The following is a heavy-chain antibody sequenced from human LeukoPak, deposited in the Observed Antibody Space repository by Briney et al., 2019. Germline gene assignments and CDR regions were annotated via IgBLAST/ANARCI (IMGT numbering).Heavy chain of an antibody. CDR2: IYSGGGT. D-gene: IGHD3-10*01. CDR1: GFTVSSNY. CDR3: AKVITEVRGVYFDY. V-gene: IGHV3-53*05. Sequence: GGSLRLSCAASGFTVSSNYMSWVRQAPGKGLEWVSVIYSGGGTYYADSVKGRFIISRDNSKNTLYLQMNSLRAEDTAVYYCAKVITEVRGVYFDYWGQGTLVTVSS. J-gene: IGHJ4*02.